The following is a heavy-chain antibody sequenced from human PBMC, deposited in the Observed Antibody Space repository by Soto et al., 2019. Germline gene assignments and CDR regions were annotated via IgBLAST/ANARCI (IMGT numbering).Heavy chain of an antibody. CDR1: GYTLTELS. CDR3: ATGPSYYDSSGHGDY. V-gene: IGHV1-24*01. D-gene: IGHD3-22*01. J-gene: IGHJ4*02. Sequence: ASVKVSCKVSGYTLTELSMHWVRQAPGKGLEWMGGFDPEDGETIYAQKFQGRVTMTEDTSTDTAYMELSSLRSEDTAVYYCATGPSYYDSSGHGDYWGQGTLVTVSS. CDR2: FDPEDGET.